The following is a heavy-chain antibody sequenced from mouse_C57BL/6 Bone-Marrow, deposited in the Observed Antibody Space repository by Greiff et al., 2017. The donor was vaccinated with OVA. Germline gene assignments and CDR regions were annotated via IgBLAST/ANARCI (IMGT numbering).Heavy chain of an antibody. D-gene: IGHD1-1*01. CDR2: IYPRSGNT. Sequence: VQLQQSGAELARPGASVKLSCKASGYTFTSYGISWVKQRTGQGLEWIGEIYPRSGNTYYNEKFKGKATMTADKSSSTAYMELRSLTSEDSSFYFCASGLYYGSSYVGYYFDYWGQGTTLTVSS. J-gene: IGHJ2*01. CDR3: ASGLYYGSSYVGYYFDY. CDR1: GYTFTSYG. V-gene: IGHV1-81*01.